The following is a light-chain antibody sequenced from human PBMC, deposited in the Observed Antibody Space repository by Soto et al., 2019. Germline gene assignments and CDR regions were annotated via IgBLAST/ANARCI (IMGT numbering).Light chain of an antibody. CDR1: SSDVGRYHL. J-gene: IGLJ1*01. CDR3: CSFAGTHYV. Sequence: QSALTQPASLSGSPGQSITISCTGSSSDVGRYHLVSWYQQHPAKSPKVLIYEVNNRPSGVSDRFSGSKSGNTASLTISGLQTEDEAEYFCCSFAGTHYVFGSGTKLTVL. CDR2: EVN. V-gene: IGLV2-23*02.